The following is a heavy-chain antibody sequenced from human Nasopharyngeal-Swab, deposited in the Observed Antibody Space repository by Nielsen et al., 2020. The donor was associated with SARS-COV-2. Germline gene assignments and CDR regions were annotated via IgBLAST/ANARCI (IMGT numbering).Heavy chain of an antibody. J-gene: IGHJ4*02. CDR1: GFTLSGSA. CDR2: IVLGIDKT. V-gene: IGHV1-58*01. Sequence: SVKVSCKASGFTLSGSAVQWVRQARAQRLEWIGWIVLGIDKTDYAQKFQDRVTITRNMPASTVYMQLSSLRSEDTALYYCATLSAPRDGNNRAPMGWGQGTLVTVSS. CDR3: ATLSAPRDGNNRAPMG. D-gene: IGHD5-24*01.